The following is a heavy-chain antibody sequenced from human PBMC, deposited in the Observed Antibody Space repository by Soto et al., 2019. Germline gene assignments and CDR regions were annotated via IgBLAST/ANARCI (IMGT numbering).Heavy chain of an antibody. J-gene: IGHJ4*02. CDR2: IYHSGST. D-gene: IGHD4-17*01. CDR1: GGSISSGGYS. V-gene: IGHV4-30-2*01. CDR3: ARGSPVTTDY. Sequence: QLQLQESVAGLVKPSQTLSLTCAVSGGSISSGGYSWSWIRQPPGKGLEWIGYIYHSGSTYYNPSLKRRVTISVDRSKNQFSLKLSSVTAADTAVYYCARGSPVTTDYWGQGTLVTVSS.